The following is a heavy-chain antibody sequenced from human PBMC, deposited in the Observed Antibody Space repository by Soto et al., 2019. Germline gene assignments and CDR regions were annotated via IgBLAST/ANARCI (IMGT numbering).Heavy chain of an antibody. J-gene: IGHJ4*02. D-gene: IGHD1-26*01. CDR1: GFTFSSYS. CDR3: ARGSRIQWELLRSDH. Sequence: GGSLRLSCAASGFTFSSYSMHWVRQAPGKGLEWVAVISYDGSNKYYADSVKGRFTISRDNSKNTLFLQMNSLRAEDTAVYSCARGSRIQWELLRSDHWGQGTLVTVSS. V-gene: IGHV3-30-3*01. CDR2: ISYDGSNK.